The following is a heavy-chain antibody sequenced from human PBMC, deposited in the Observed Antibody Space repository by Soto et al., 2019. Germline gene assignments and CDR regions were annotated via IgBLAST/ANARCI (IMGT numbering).Heavy chain of an antibody. CDR2: ISGGGDRT. CDR1: GFPFNTHG. Sequence: GGSLRLSCAASGFPFNTHGMAWVRQAPGKGLEWVSGISGGGDRTRYADAVKGRFTISRDNSRNTVDLQMAGLRAEDTAIYYCAKTSTYDYFWGDYRYFFDSWGQGTVVTVS. J-gene: IGHJ4*02. CDR3: AKTSTYDYFWGDYRYFFDS. D-gene: IGHD3-16*02. V-gene: IGHV3-23*01.